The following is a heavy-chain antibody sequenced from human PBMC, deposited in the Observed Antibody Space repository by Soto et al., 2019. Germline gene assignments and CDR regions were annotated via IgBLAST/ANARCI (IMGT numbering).Heavy chain of an antibody. CDR3: ATRPLLPGAP. V-gene: IGHV3-53*01. CDR2: IYGRGST. Sequence: EVQLVESGGGLIQPGGSLRLSCAASGFTFSSNDMNWVRQAPGKGLEWVSLIYGRGSTYYADSVKGRFTISRDNSKNTLSLQMSSLRAEDTAVYYCATRPLLPGAPWGQGTMVTVSS. D-gene: IGHD3-22*01. J-gene: IGHJ3*01. CDR1: GFTFSSND.